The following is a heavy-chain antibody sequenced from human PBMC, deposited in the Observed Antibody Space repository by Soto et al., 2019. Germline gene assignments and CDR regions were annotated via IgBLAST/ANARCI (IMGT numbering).Heavy chain of an antibody. CDR3: AREVGYDSSGYYPPLNSCDI. CDR1: RETFTGYY. J-gene: IGHJ3*02. V-gene: IGHV1-2*04. CDR2: INPNSGGT. D-gene: IGHD3-22*01. Sequence: PAKPTCKAPRETFTGYYLHWPRHDTGQGLEWMGFINPNSGGTNYAQKFQGWVTMTRDTSISTAYMELSRLGSDDTAVYYCAREVGYDSSGYYPPLNSCDIWGQGTMVTVS.